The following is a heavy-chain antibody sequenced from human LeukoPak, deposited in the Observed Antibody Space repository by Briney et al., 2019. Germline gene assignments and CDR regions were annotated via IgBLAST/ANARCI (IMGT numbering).Heavy chain of an antibody. Sequence: GGSLRLSCAASGFTFSSYSMNWVRQAPGKGLEWVSSISSSSSYIYYADSVKGRFTISRDNAKDSLYLQMNSLRAEDTAVYYCARSQLGIVVVVAANDYWGQGTLVTVSS. J-gene: IGHJ4*02. CDR1: GFTFSSYS. CDR3: ARSQLGIVVVVAANDY. V-gene: IGHV3-21*01. CDR2: ISSSSSYI. D-gene: IGHD2-15*01.